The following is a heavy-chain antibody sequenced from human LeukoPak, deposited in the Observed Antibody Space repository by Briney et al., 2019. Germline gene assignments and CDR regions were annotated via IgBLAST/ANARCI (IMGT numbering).Heavy chain of an antibody. J-gene: IGHJ1*01. CDR2: IREDGGDI. CDR1: GFTFTNYW. CDR3: VRDRGSGSSQTHEFFEH. Sequence: GGSLRLSCAASGFTFTNYWMSWVRQAPGKGPEWVAMIREDGGDIYYVGSVKGRFTISRDNAKNSLILQMNSLRAEDTAVYYCVRDRGSGSSQTHEFFEHWGQGTLVTVSS. D-gene: IGHD1-26*01. V-gene: IGHV3-7*01.